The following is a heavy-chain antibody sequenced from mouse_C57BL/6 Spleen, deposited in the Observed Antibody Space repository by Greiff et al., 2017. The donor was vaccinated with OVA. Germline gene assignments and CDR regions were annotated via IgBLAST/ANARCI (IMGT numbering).Heavy chain of an antibody. D-gene: IGHD1-1*01. CDR2: ICPGSGST. Sequence: QVQLKQSGAELVKPGASVKISCKASGYTFTGYCINWVKQRPGQGLEWIGKICPGSGSTYYNEKFKGKATLTADKSSSTAYMQLSSLTSEDSAVYFCARWCASSNMYAMGDWGQGTTVTVAS. V-gene: IGHV1-77*01. CDR3: ARWCASSNMYAMGD. J-gene: IGHJ4*01. CDR1: GYTFTGYC.